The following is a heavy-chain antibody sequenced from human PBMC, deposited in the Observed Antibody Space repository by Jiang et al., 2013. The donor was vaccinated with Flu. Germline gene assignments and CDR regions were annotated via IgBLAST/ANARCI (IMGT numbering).Heavy chain of an antibody. Sequence: SLKSRVTISVDTSKNQFSLKLSSVTAADTAVYYCARHFFSSSGWSYAFDYWGQGTLVTVSS. CDR3: ARHFFSSSGWSYAFDY. V-gene: IGHV4-39*01. D-gene: IGHD6-19*01. J-gene: IGHJ4*02.